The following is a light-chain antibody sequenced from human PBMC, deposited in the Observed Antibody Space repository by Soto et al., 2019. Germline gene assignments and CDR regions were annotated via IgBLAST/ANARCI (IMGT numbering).Light chain of an antibody. CDR2: AAS. J-gene: IGKJ4*01. V-gene: IGKV1-39*01. CDR3: QQSYNSPRIT. CDR1: QTITSY. Sequence: DIQMTQSPSSLSASVGDRVTITCRASQTITSYLNWYQQKPGKAPKLLIYAASSLQSGVPSRFRGGGSGTDFTLTISSLQPEDFATYYCQQSYNSPRITFGGGTKVDIK.